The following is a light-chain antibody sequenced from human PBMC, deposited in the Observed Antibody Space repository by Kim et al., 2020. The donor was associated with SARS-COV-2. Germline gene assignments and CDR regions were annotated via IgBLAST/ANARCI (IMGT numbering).Light chain of an antibody. CDR2: ATS. V-gene: IGKV3-15*01. CDR1: QSLSSN. J-gene: IGKJ1*01. Sequence: EIVMAQSPATLSVSPGERATLSCRASQSLSSNLAWYQQKPGQAPRLLIYATSTRATGIPDRFSGSGSGTEFTLAISRLQSEDFAVYYCQQYSNWPWTFGQGTKVDIK. CDR3: QQYSNWPWT.